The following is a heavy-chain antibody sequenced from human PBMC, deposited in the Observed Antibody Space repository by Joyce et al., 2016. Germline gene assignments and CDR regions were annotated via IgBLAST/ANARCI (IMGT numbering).Heavy chain of an antibody. CDR2: IYPSDSDT. D-gene: IGHD6-19*01. J-gene: IGHJ4*02. Sequence: EVQLVQSGAEVTKPGESLKISCKVAGDNCNSYWIGWVRQMPGKGLDWMELIYPSDSDTRYSPSFQGQVTISADKSISTAYLQWSSLKASDTAIYYCARPFISSGADDWGQGTLVTVSS. CDR3: ARPFISSGADD. CDR1: GDNCNSYW. V-gene: IGHV5-51*01.